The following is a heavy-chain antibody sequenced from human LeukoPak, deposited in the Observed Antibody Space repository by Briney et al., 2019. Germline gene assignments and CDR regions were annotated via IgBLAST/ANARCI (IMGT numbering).Heavy chain of an antibody. Sequence: GGSLRLSCAASGFTFSSYGMHWLRQAPGKGLAWVEFIRYDGSNKYYADSVKGRFTISRDNSKNTLYLQMNSLRAEDTAVYYCAKVALGATGYWGQGTLVTVSS. D-gene: IGHD1-26*01. CDR3: AKVALGATGY. J-gene: IGHJ4*02. CDR2: IRYDGSNK. V-gene: IGHV3-30*02. CDR1: GFTFSSYG.